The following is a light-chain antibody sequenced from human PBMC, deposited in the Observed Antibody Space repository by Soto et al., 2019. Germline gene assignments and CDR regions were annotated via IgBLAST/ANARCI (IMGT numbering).Light chain of an antibody. CDR2: DVS. V-gene: IGLV2-14*03. CDR1: SSDVGGYNY. J-gene: IGLJ1*01. CDR3: SSYIPNNCTYV. Sequence: QCALTQPASVSGSPGQSITISCTGTSSDVGGYNYVSWYQHHPGKAPKRMIHDVSNRPSGVSNRFSGSKSGNTASLTISGLQAEDEADYYCSSYIPNNCTYVFGTGTKVTVL.